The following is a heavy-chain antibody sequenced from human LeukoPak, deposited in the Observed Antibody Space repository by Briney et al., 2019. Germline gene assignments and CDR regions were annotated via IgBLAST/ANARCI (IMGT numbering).Heavy chain of an antibody. CDR3: ARDGYSYGFGY. CDR2: IYYSGST. V-gene: IGHV4-59*01. CDR1: GGSISSYY. Sequence: SETLSLTCTVSGGSISSYYWSWIRQPPGKGLEWIGYIYYSGSTNYNPSLKSRVTISVDTSKNQFSLKLSSVAAADTAVYYCARDGYSYGFGYWGQGTLVTVSS. J-gene: IGHJ4*02. D-gene: IGHD5-18*01.